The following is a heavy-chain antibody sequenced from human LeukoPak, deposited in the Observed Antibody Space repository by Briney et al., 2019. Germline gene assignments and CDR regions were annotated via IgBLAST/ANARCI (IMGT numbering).Heavy chain of an antibody. Sequence: SETLSLTCAVSGGSINNYYWSWIRQPAGKGLEWIGRIFTSGSTNYDASLKSRVTMSVDTSKNQFSLKLRSMTAADTAVYYCARAPVTVKDSFDIWGQGTMVTVSS. V-gene: IGHV4-4*07. CDR2: IFTSGST. D-gene: IGHD4-11*01. CDR3: ARAPVTVKDSFDI. CDR1: GGSINNYY. J-gene: IGHJ3*02.